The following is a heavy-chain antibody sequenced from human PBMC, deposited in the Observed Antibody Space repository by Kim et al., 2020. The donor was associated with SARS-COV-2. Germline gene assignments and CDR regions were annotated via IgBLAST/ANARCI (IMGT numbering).Heavy chain of an antibody. J-gene: IGHJ5*02. CDR3: ARQSRGSGTFSWFDP. V-gene: IGHV4-39*07. Sequence: NPALKSRVSISVDPAQNQLSLHLSSVTAADTAIYYCARQSRGSGTFSWFDPWGQGALVTVSS. D-gene: IGHD3-10*01.